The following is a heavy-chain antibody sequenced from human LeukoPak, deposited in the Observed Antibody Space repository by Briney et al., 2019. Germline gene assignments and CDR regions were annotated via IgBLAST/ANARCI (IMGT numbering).Heavy chain of an antibody. Sequence: SQTLSLTCAISGDSVSSNSAAWNWIRQSPSRGLEWLGRTYYRSKWYNDYAVSVKSRITINPDTSKNQFSLQLNSVTPEDTAVYYCARVGYSSGWFREGFDYWGQGTLVTVSS. V-gene: IGHV6-1*01. J-gene: IGHJ4*02. CDR3: ARVGYSSGWFREGFDY. D-gene: IGHD6-19*01. CDR1: GDSVSSNSAA. CDR2: TYYRSKWYN.